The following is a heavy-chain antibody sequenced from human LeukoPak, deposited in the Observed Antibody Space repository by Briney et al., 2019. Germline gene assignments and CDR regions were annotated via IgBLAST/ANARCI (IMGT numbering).Heavy chain of an antibody. CDR1: GFTFSSYG. Sequence: GGSLRLSCAASGFTFSSYGMHWVRQAPGKGREWVAVISYDGSNKYYADSVKGRFTISRDNSKNTLYLQMNSLRAEDTAVYYCANYQEGFDYWGQGTLVTVSS. V-gene: IGHV3-30*18. CDR3: ANYQEGFDY. CDR2: ISYDGSNK. J-gene: IGHJ4*02. D-gene: IGHD3-16*02.